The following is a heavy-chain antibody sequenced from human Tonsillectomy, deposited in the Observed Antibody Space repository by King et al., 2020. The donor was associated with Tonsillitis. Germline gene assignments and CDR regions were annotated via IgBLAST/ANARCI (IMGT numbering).Heavy chain of an antibody. D-gene: IGHD1-26*01. CDR2: IDPSDSFI. CDR3: ARLSGGDSGSYFGWFDP. CDR1: GYSFTTYW. V-gene: IGHV5-10-1*03. Sequence: QLVQSGAEVKKPGESLRISCKGSGYSFTTYWIIWVRQMPGKGLEWMGTIDPSDSFINYSPSFQGHVTISADKSISAVYLQWSSLKASDTAMYYCARLSGGDSGSYFGWFDPWGQGTLVTVSS. J-gene: IGHJ5*02.